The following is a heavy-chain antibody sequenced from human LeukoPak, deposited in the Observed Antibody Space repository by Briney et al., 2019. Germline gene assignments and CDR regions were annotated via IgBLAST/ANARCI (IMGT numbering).Heavy chain of an antibody. J-gene: IGHJ4*02. CDR3: ARSSTWNPSADF. D-gene: IGHD6-13*01. CDR1: ELTVSSNY. V-gene: IGHV3-66*02. CDR2: IYGGGRT. Sequence: GGSLSLSFEASELTVSSNYLSWVRQAPGRGREWVSAIYGGGRTFYADSVKGRCTISRDNSKNTLYLQMNSLRPEDTAVYYCARSSTWNPSADFWGQGTLVTVSS.